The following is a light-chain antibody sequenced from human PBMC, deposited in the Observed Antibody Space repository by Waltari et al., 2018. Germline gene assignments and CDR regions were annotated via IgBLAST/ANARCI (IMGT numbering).Light chain of an antibody. CDR2: EVN. V-gene: IGLV2-14*03. Sequence: HSALTQPASVSGSPGQSITISCTGISSDLDHYKSVSWYQQHPGKAPKLILYEVNVRPSRGSNRFSGSKSGNTASLTIAGLQSDDEADYDCSSYVSSNFGSGTKVTVL. CDR3: SSYVSSN. CDR1: SSDLDHYKS. J-gene: IGLJ1*01.